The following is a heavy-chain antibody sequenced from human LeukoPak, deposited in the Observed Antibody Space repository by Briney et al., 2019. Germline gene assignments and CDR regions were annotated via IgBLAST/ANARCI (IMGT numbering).Heavy chain of an antibody. D-gene: IGHD5-18*01. V-gene: IGHV3-23*01. J-gene: IGHJ4*02. CDR2: ISGSGGST. Sequence: PGGSLRLSCAASGFTFSSYAMSWVRQAPGKGLEWVSAISGSGGSTYYADSVKGRFTISRDDSKNTLYLQMNSLRAEDTAVYYCAKGDEYSYGCLDYWGQGTLVTVSS. CDR1: GFTFSSYA. CDR3: AKGDEYSYGCLDY.